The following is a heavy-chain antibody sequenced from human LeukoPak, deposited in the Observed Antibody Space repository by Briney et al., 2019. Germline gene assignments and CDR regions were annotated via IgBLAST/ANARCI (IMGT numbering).Heavy chain of an antibody. D-gene: IGHD3-22*01. CDR2: IRYDGSNK. J-gene: IGHJ3*02. CDR1: GFTFSSYG. V-gene: IGHV3-30*02. Sequence: GGSLRLSCAASGFTFSSYGMHWVRQAPGKGLEWVAFIRYDGSNKYYADSVKGRFTISRDNSKNTLYLQMNSLRAEDTAVYYCAKNYYDSSGYYYEGSAFDIWGQGIMVTVSS. CDR3: AKNYYDSSGYYYEGSAFDI.